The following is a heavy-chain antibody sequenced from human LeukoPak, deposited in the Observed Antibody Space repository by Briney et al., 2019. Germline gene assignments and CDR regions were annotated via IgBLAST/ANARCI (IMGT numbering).Heavy chain of an antibody. CDR2: IYYSGST. J-gene: IGHJ6*03. D-gene: IGHD2-8*01. CDR1: GGSISSSSYY. Sequence: PSETLSLTCTVSGGSISSSSYYWGWIRQPPGKGLEWIGSIYYSGSTYYNPSLKSRVTISVDTSKKQLSLKLNSVTAADTAVYYCSRGGYCTNGVCYRPIYFYYYMDVWGKGTTVTVSS. CDR3: SRGGYCTNGVCYRPIYFYYYMDV. V-gene: IGHV4-39*01.